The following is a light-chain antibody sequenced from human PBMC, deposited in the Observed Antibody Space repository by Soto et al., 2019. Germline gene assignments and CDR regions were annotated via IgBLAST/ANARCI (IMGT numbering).Light chain of an antibody. J-gene: IGKJ3*01. V-gene: IGKV1-33*01. CDR1: HDINNF. CDR3: HQYDTVPYA. CDR2: DAS. Sequence: DTQMTQSPSSLSASVGDSVTITCQASHDINNFVNWYQHRPWKAPKLLIFDASNLHTGVSSRFRGSGSGTQFTLTINSLQPEDVATYYCHQYDTVPYAFGPGTKVDLK.